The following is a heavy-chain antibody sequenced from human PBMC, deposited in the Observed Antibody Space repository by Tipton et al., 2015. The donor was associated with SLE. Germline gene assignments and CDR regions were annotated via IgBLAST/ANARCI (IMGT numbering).Heavy chain of an antibody. D-gene: IGHD3-3*01. CDR3: AKAILEWLLYGPFDH. J-gene: IGHJ4*02. CDR1: GGSINSYF. Sequence: SLRLSCTVSGGSINSYFWTWIRQSPGKGLEWVSSIQYGGSHKYYADSVQGRFAISRDDSKSAVYLQMNSLTTEDTAVYYCAKAILEWLLYGPFDHWGQGALVTVSS. V-gene: IGHV3-30*02. CDR2: IQYGGSHK.